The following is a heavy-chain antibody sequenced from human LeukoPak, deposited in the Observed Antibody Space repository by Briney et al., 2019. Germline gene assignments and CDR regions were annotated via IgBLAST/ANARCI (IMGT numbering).Heavy chain of an antibody. CDR2: IRSKANSYAT. J-gene: IGHJ6*03. CDR3: TSSCTIRSYYYYYMDV. CDR1: GFTFSGSA. Sequence: GGSLRLSCAASGFTFSGSAMHWVRQASGKGLEWVGRIRSKANSYATAYAASVKGRFTISRDDSKYTANLQMNSLKTEDTAVYYCTSSCTIRSYYYYYMDVWGKGTTVTVSS. V-gene: IGHV3-73*01. D-gene: IGHD3-3*01.